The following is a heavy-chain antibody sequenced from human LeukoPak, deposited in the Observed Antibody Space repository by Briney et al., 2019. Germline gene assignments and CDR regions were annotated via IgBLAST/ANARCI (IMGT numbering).Heavy chain of an antibody. CDR2: INPNSGGT. Sequence: ASVKVSCKASGYTFTGYYMYWVRQAPGQGLEWMGWINPNSGGTNYAQKFQGRVTMTRDTSISTAYMELSRLRSDDTAVYYCARDHGSGSYSDYWGQGTLVTVSS. J-gene: IGHJ4*02. V-gene: IGHV1-2*02. CDR3: ARDHGSGSYSDY. CDR1: GYTFTGYY. D-gene: IGHD3-10*01.